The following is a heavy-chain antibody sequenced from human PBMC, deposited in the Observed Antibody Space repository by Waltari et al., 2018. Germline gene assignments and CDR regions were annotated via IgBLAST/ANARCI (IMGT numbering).Heavy chain of an antibody. V-gene: IGHV3-53*01. J-gene: IGHJ3*02. Sequence: EVQLVESGGGLIQPGGSLRLSCAASGFTVSSNYMSWVRRAPGKGLEWVSVIYSGGSTYYADSVKGRFTISRDNSKNTLYLQMNSLRAEDTAVYYCARACGGDCYQAFDIWGQGTMVTVSS. CDR2: IYSGGST. D-gene: IGHD2-21*01. CDR3: ARACGGDCYQAFDI. CDR1: GFTVSSNY.